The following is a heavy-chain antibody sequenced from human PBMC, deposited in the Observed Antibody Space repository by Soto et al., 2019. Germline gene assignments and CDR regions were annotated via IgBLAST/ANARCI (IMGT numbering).Heavy chain of an antibody. CDR3: ARKSQWLSGYIYHGMDV. V-gene: IGHV3-48*03. CDR2: INVGGDTR. J-gene: IGHJ6*02. D-gene: IGHD6-19*01. Sequence: LVESGGGLVQPGGSLRLSCAASGFMFSSYGFNWVRLAPGKGLEWVSYINVGGDTRHYADSVRGRFTISRDDAKGSLYLQMDSLRVEDTAVYFCARKSQWLSGYIYHGMDVWSQGTSVTVSS. CDR1: GFMFSSYG.